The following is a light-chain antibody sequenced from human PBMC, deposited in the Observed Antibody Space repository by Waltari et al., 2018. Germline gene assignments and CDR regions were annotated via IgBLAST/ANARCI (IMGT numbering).Light chain of an antibody. CDR3: SSYAGTNNFVV. CDR1: SNDVGAFDY. J-gene: IGLJ2*01. Sequence: QSALTQPPSASGSTGQSVTISCTGTSNDVGAFDYVSWDPPPPGKAPKVGISEVTKRPYGVPCRFSGSRSGNTAFLAVSGLQPEDEANYYCSSYAGTNNFVVFGGGTKLTGL. CDR2: EVT. V-gene: IGLV2-8*01.